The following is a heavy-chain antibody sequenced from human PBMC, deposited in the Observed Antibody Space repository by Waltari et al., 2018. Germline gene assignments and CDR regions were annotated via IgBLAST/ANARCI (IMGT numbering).Heavy chain of an antibody. CDR2: IKKDGSEK. V-gene: IGHV3-7*02. CDR1: GFTFSSYW. CDR3: ATQATSFLDY. J-gene: IGHJ4*02. D-gene: IGHD1-26*01. Sequence: EVQLVESGGGLVQPGGSLRLSCAASGFTFSSYWMSWVRQAPGKVLEWVANIKKDGSEKYYVDSVKGRFTIARDNAKNSLYLQMNSLRAEDTAVYYCATQATSFLDYWGQGTLVTVSS.